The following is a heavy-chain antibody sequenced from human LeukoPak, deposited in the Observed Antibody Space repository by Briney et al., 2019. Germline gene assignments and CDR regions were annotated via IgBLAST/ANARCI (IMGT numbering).Heavy chain of an antibody. Sequence: GGPLRLSCAASGFTFSSYSMNWVRQAPGKGLEWLSYITGSGSGIKYADSVKGRFTISRDNAKNTLYLQMDSLRDEDTAVYYCASPHSGYGWGQGTVVTVSS. V-gene: IGHV3-48*02. J-gene: IGHJ4*02. D-gene: IGHD5-12*01. CDR2: ITGSGSGI. CDR3: ASPHSGYG. CDR1: GFTFSSYS.